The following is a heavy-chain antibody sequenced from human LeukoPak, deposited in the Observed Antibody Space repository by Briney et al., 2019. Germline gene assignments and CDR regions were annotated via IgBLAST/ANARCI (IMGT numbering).Heavy chain of an antibody. J-gene: IGHJ4*02. CDR2: ISYDGSNK. CDR3: ASDSGPFDY. V-gene: IGHV3-30*04. CDR1: GFTFSSYA. D-gene: IGHD3-10*01. Sequence: EGSLRPSCTASGFTFSSYAMHWVRQAPGKGLEWVAVISYDGSNKYYADSVKGRFTISRDNSKNTLYLQMNSLRAEDTAVYYCASDSGPFDYWGQGTLVTVSS.